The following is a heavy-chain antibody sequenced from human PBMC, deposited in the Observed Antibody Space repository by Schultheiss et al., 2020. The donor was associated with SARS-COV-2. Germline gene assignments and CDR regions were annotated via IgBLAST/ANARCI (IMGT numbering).Heavy chain of an antibody. CDR3: AKGEGKQLVRYYYYYGMDV. V-gene: IGHV3-9*01. CDR1: GYTFSSYA. D-gene: IGHD6-13*01. J-gene: IGHJ6*02. Sequence: GGSLRLSCAASGYTFSSYAMHWVRQAPGKGLEWVSGISWNSGSIGYADSVKGRFTISRDNSKNSLYLQMNSLRTEDTALYYCAKGEGKQLVRYYYYYGMDVWGQGTTVTVSS. CDR2: ISWNSGSI.